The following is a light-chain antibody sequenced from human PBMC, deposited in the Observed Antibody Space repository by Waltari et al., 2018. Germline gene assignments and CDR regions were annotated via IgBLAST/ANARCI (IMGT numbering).Light chain of an antibody. CDR3: QQYNNWPRT. CDR2: DAT. J-gene: IGKJ2*01. Sequence: ETVMTQSPATLSVSPGERVTLSCRASQDVTNRLAWFQQKPGQAPRLLMFDATTRATDFPGRFSGSGSGTEFTLTISSVQSEDFAVYYCQQYNNWPRTFGQGTKLEI. V-gene: IGKV3-15*01. CDR1: QDVTNR.